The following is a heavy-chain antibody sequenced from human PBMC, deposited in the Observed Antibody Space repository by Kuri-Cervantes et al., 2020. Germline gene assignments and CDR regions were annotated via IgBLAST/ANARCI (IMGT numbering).Heavy chain of an antibody. D-gene: IGHD6-13*01. V-gene: IGHV1-18*01. J-gene: IGHJ5*02. CDR1: GYTFTSYG. CDR3: ARGNLGGYMANWFDP. CDR2: ISAYNGNT. Sequence: ASVKVSCKASGYTFTSYGISWVRQAPGQGLEWMGWISAYNGNTNYAQKLQGRVTMTTDTSTSTAYMELSSLRSEDTAVYYCARGNLGGYMANWFDPWGQGTLVTVSS.